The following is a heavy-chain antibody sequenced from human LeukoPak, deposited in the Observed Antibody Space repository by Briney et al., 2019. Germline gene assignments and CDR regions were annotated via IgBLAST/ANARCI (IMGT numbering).Heavy chain of an antibody. CDR2: IIPIFGTA. CDR3: AIQLPDNGAFGVVIMSAFDI. V-gene: IGHV1-69*05. J-gene: IGHJ3*02. CDR1: GGTFSSYA. D-gene: IGHD3-3*01. Sequence: GASVEVSCKASGGTFSSYAISWVRQAPGQGLEWMGGIIPIFGTANYAQKFQGRVTITTDESTSTAYMELSSLRSEDTAVYYCAIQLPDNGAFGVVIMSAFDIWGQGTMVTVSS.